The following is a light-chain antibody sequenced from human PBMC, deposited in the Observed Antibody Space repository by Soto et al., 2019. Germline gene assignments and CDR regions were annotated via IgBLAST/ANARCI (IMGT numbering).Light chain of an antibody. J-gene: IGLJ1*01. CDR3: QSYDFSLSGYV. V-gene: IGLV1-40*01. CDR2: GNN. CDR1: SSNLGAGYD. Sequence: QSVLTQPPSVSGAPGQRVTIFCTGSSSNLGAGYDGQWYQLLPGRAPKLLIYGNNNRPSGVPDRFSGSKSGTSASLAISGLQAEDEADYYCQSYDFSLSGYVFGTGTKV.